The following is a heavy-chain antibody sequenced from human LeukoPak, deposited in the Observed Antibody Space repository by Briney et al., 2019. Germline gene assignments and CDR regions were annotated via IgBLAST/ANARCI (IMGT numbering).Heavy chain of an antibody. Sequence: SETLSLTCTVSGGSISSHYWSWIRQPPGKGLEWIGYIYYSGSTNYNPSLKSRVTISVDTSKNQFSLQLNSVTPEDTAVYYCARAGGLEVTTRRIFDYWGQGTLVTVSS. CDR1: GGSISSHY. J-gene: IGHJ4*02. V-gene: IGHV4-59*11. CDR3: ARAGGLEVTTRRIFDY. D-gene: IGHD5-12*01. CDR2: IYYSGST.